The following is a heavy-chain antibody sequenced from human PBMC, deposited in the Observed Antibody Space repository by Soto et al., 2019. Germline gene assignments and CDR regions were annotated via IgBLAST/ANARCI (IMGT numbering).Heavy chain of an antibody. V-gene: IGHV4-59*01. CDR2: IYYSGST. J-gene: IGHJ5*02. CDR1: GGSISSYY. CDR3: ARALAGWFDP. Sequence: QVQLQESGPGLVKPSETLSLTCTVSGGSISSYYWSWIRQPPGKGLEWIGYIYYSGSTNYHASLKSRVTISVDTSKNQFSLKLSSVTAADTAVYYCARALAGWFDPWGQGTLVTVSS.